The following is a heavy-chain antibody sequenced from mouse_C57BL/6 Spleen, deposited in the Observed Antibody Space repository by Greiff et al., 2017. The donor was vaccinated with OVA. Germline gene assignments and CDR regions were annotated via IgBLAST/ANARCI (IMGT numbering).Heavy chain of an antibody. V-gene: IGHV8-12*01. Sequence: QVTLKESGPGILQSSQTLSLTCSFSGFSLSTSGMGVSWIRQPSGKGLEWLVHIYWDDDKRYNPSLKSRLTISKDTSRNQVFLKITSVDTADTATYYGARRPGLGGDYAMDYWGQGTSVTVSS. CDR1: GFSLSTSGMG. J-gene: IGHJ4*01. D-gene: IGHD3-3*01. CDR3: ARRPGLGGDYAMDY. CDR2: IYWDDDK.